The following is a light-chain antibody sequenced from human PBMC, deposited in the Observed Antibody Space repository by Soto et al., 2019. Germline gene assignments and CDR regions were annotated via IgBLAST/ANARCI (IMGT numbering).Light chain of an antibody. J-gene: IGKJ1*01. CDR2: GAS. CDR1: QSVATN. V-gene: IGKV3-15*01. Sequence: ILMTQSTATLSVSPGERATLSCRASQSVATNLAWYQQKPGQPPRLLIYGASTRATGIPARFSGSGSGTEFTLTISSLQSVDFAVYSCQQYNNWPWPSGQRTMVAIK. CDR3: QQYNNWPWP.